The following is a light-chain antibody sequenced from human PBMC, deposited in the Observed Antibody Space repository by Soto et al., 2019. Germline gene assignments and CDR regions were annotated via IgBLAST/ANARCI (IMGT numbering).Light chain of an antibody. J-gene: IGKJ3*01. CDR1: QSVLSNSNNENY. Sequence: DIVMTQSPDSLAVSLGERATINCKSSQSVLSNSNNENYLAWYQQKPGQPPKLLIHWASTRESGVPDRFSGSGSGTHFTLTINTLQAEDVAVYYCQQYYDTPLTFGPGTKVDIK. CDR2: WAS. CDR3: QQYYDTPLT. V-gene: IGKV4-1*01.